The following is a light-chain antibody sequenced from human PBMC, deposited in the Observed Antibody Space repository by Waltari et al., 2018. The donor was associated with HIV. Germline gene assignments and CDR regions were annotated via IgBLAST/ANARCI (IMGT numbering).Light chain of an antibody. CDR1: GSDIGGSDY. J-gene: IGLJ2*01. V-gene: IGLV2-14*01. CDR3: SSYTSSSTLVL. CDR2: PLP. Sequence: QSALTQPASFSASPGQSITIACTGTGSDIGGSDYVSCYQQHPGRAPKLIIYPLPDRPSGVFTRFSGSKSGDTASLTISGLQAEDEADYYCSSYTSSSTLVLFGGGTKLTVL.